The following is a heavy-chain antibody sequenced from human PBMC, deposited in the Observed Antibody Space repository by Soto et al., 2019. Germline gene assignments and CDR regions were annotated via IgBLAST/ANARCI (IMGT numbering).Heavy chain of an antibody. D-gene: IGHD3-22*01. J-gene: IGHJ4*02. CDR1: GFTFSSYA. V-gene: IGHV3-30-3*01. Sequence: QVQLVESGGGVVQPGRSLRLSCAASGFTFSSYAMHWVRQAPGKGLEWVAVISYDGSNKYYADSVKGRFTISRDNSKNTLYLQMNSLRAEDTAVYYCARRLVNVYYYDSSGYYFDYWGQGTLVTVSS. CDR3: ARRLVNVYYYDSSGYYFDY. CDR2: ISYDGSNK.